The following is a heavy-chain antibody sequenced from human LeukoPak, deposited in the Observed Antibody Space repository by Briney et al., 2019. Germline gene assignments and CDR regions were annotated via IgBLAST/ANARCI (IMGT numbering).Heavy chain of an antibody. V-gene: IGHV3-74*01. D-gene: IGHD4-23*01. J-gene: IGHJ4*02. CDR1: GFTFSSYW. CDR3: ARGRPHGNDY. Sequence: GGSLRLSCAASGFTFSSYWMNWVRQAPGKGLVWVSRIASDGSSTTYADSVKGRFGISRDNAKNTLYLQMNSLRVEDTAVYYCARGRPHGNDYWGQGTLVTVSS. CDR2: IASDGSST.